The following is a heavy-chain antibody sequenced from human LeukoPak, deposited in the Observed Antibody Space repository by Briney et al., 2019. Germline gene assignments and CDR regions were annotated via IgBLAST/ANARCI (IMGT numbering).Heavy chain of an antibody. CDR3: SPAAVPSDWFDP. D-gene: IGHD2-2*01. J-gene: IGHJ5*02. Sequence: LSLTCAVYGGSFSGYYWSWIRQAPGKGLEWVSYISSSGSTIYYADSVKGRFTISRDNAKNSPYLQMNSLRAEDTAVYYCSPAAVPSDWFDPWGQGTLVTVSS. CDR2: ISSSGSTI. V-gene: IGHV3-11*01. CDR1: GGSFSGYY.